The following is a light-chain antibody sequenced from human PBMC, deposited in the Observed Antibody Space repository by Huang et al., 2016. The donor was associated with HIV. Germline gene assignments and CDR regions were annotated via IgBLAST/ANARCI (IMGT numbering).Light chain of an antibody. CDR2: DTS. Sequence: IVLTQSPATLAWYPGERVTLSCRASQSVGNYIAWYQQHPGQSPKLLIYDTSNRATGTPVRCSGSGSGTDFTLTISSLESEDVAVYYCQQRSSGVTFGGGTKVQVK. CDR1: QSVGNY. CDR3: QQRSSGVT. V-gene: IGKV3-11*01. J-gene: IGKJ4*01.